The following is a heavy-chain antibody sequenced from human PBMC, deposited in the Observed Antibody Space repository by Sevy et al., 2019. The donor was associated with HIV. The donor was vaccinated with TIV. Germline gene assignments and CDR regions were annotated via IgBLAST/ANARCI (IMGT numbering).Heavy chain of an antibody. CDR1: GGTFSSYA. CDR2: IIPIFGTA. D-gene: IGHD3-10*01. Sequence: ATVKVSCKASGGTFSSYAISWVRQAPGQGLEWMGGIIPIFGTANYAQKFQGRVTITADESTSTAYMELSSLRSEDTAVYYCARVAIRGVLTYFDYWGQGTLVTVSS. CDR3: ARVAIRGVLTYFDY. J-gene: IGHJ4*02. V-gene: IGHV1-69*13.